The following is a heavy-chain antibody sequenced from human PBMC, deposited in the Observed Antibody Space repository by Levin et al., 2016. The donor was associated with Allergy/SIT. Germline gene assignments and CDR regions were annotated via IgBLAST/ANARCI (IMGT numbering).Heavy chain of an antibody. V-gene: IGHV4-39*01. J-gene: IGHJ3*02. CDR3: ARRTTMIVVVTTSSAFDI. Sequence: WIRQPPGKGLEWIGSIYYSGSTYYNPSLKSRVTISVDTSKNQFSLKLSSVTAADTAVYYCARRTTMIVVVTTSSAFDIWGQGTMVTVSS. D-gene: IGHD3-22*01. CDR2: IYYSGST.